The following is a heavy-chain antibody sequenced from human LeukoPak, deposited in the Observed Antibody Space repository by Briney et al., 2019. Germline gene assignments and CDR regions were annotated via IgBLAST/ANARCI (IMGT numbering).Heavy chain of an antibody. CDR1: GGSISSSSYY. Sequence: SETLSLTCTVSGGSISSSSYYWGWIRQPPGKGLEWIGSIYYSGSTYYNPSLKSRVTISVDTSKNQFSLKLSSVTAADTAVYYCARGWDAQYDYVWGSYRAPPYYFDYWGQGTLVTVSS. V-gene: IGHV4-39*07. J-gene: IGHJ4*02. D-gene: IGHD3-16*02. CDR2: IYYSGST. CDR3: ARGWDAQYDYVWGSYRAPPYYFDY.